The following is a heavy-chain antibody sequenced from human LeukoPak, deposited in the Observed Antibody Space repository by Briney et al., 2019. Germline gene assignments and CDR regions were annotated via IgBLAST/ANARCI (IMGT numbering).Heavy chain of an antibody. J-gene: IGHJ4*02. CDR2: INPSGGST. CDR1: GYTFTSYY. CDR3: ARNSPYYYDSSGYDFDY. D-gene: IGHD3-22*01. V-gene: IGHV1-46*01. Sequence: GASVKVSCKASGYTFTSYYMHWVRQAPGQGLEWTGIINPSGGSTSYAQKFQGRVTMTRDMSTSTVYMELSSLRSEDTAVYYCARNSPYYYDSSGYDFDYWGQGTLVTVSS.